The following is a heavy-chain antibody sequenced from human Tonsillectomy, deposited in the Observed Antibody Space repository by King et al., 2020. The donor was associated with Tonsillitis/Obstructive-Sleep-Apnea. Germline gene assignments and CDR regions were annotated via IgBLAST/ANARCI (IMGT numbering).Heavy chain of an antibody. CDR3: ARTGPGWLRLRPGERWFDP. CDR2: INHSGST. D-gene: IGHD5-12*01. J-gene: IGHJ5*02. CDR1: GGSFSGYY. Sequence: VQLQQWGAGLLKPSETLSLTCAVYGGSFSGYYWSWIRQPPGKGLEWIGEINHSGSTNYNPSLKSRVTISVDTSKNQFSLKLSSVTAADTAVYYCARTGPGWLRLRPGERWFDPWGKGTLVTVSS. V-gene: IGHV4-34*01.